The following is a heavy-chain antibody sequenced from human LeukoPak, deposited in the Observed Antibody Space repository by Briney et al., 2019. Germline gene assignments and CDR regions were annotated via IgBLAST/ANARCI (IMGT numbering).Heavy chain of an antibody. Sequence: ASVKVSCKASGGTFISYAISWVRQAPGQGGEWMGGIIPIFGTANYAQKFQGRVTITTDESTSTAYMALSSLRSEDTAVYYCARGQVGGSYRRLDYWGQGTLVTVSS. CDR2: IIPIFGTA. CDR3: ARGQVGGSYRRLDY. J-gene: IGHJ4*02. V-gene: IGHV1-69*05. D-gene: IGHD3-16*02. CDR1: GGTFISYA.